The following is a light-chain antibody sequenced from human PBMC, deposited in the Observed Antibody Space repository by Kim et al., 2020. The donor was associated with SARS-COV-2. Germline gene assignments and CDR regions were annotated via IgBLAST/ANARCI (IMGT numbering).Light chain of an antibody. CDR2: GSY. CDR1: QSISSY. J-gene: IGKJ4*01. V-gene: IGKV3-11*01. CDR3: QQRSNWPLT. Sequence: LSPGDTATLSCRASQSISSYLAWYQQKPGQAPRLLIYGSYNRATGIPARFSGSRSGTDFTLTINSLEPEDFAVYYCQQRSNWPLTFGGGTKVDIK.